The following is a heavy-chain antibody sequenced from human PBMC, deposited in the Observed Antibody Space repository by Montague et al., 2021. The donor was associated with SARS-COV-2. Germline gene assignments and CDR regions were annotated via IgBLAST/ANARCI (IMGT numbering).Heavy chain of an antibody. CDR3: ARSGDPGTTVTYLY. V-gene: IGHV4-39*07. CDR2: ISYTGST. Sequence: SETLSLTCTFSGGSISTIVNFWGWFRQPPGKGLEWIGSISYTGSTYHNPSLKRRVTMSVDTSKNQFSLKLNSVTAADTAVYYCARSGDPGTTVTYLYWGQGTLVTVSS. J-gene: IGHJ4*02. D-gene: IGHD4-11*01. CDR1: GGSISTIVNF.